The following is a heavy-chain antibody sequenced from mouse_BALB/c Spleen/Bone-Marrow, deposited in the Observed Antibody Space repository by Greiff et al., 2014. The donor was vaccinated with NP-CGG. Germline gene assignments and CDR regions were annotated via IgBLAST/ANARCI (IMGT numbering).Heavy chain of an antibody. D-gene: IGHD2-4*01. Sequence: VQLKESGPGLVKPSQSLSLTRTVTGYSITSDYAWDWVRQFPGKKLEWMGYISYSGNTSYNPSLKSRISITRDTSKNQFFLQLNSVTTEDTATYYCARYDYDGVDYWGQGTTLTVSS. CDR1: GYSITSDYA. J-gene: IGHJ2*01. V-gene: IGHV3-2*02. CDR2: ISYSGNT. CDR3: ARYDYDGVDY.